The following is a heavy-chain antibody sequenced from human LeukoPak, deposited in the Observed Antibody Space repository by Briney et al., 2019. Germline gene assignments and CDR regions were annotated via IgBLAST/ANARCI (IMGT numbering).Heavy chain of an antibody. CDR3: ARGTLSSYEFWSGRVLGYMDV. Sequence: GASVKVSCKASGYTFTSYDINWVRQAPGQGLEWMGWMNPNSGNTGYAQKFQGRVTITRNTSISTAYMELSSLRSEDTAVYYCARGTLSSYEFWSGRVLGYMDVWGKGTTVTVSS. CDR2: MNPNSGNT. V-gene: IGHV1-8*03. D-gene: IGHD3-3*01. CDR1: GYTFTSYD. J-gene: IGHJ6*03.